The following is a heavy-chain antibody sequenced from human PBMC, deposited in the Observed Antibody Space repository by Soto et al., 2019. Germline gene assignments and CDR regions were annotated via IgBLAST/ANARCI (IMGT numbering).Heavy chain of an antibody. Sequence: QVQLVESGGGVVQPGRSLRLSCPASGFTFSSYAMHWVRQAPGKGLEWVAVISYDGSNKYYADSVKGRFTISRDNSKNTLYLQMNSLRAEDTAVYYCARGPYSNYPYYYYGMDVWGQGTTVTVSS. CDR2: ISYDGSNK. CDR1: GFTFSSYA. J-gene: IGHJ6*02. CDR3: ARGPYSNYPYYYYGMDV. V-gene: IGHV3-30-3*01. D-gene: IGHD4-4*01.